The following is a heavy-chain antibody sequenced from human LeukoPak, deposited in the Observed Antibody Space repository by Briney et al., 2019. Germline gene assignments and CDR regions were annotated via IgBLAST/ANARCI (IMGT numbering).Heavy chain of an antibody. Sequence: GSLRLSCTASGFSFGDYCMSWIRQPPGKGLEWIGEINHSGSTNYNPSLKSRVTISVDTSKNQFSLKLSSVTAADTAVYYCARGDYFDYWGQGTLVTVSS. CDR2: INHSGST. CDR3: ARGDYFDY. CDR1: GFSFGDYC. V-gene: IGHV4-34*01. J-gene: IGHJ4*02.